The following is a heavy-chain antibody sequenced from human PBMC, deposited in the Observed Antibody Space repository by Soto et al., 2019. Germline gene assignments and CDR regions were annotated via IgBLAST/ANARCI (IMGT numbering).Heavy chain of an antibody. V-gene: IGHV3-64D*08. Sequence: PGGSLRLSCSASGFTFSSYAMHWVRQAPGKGLEYVSAIKNSGVGTNYADSVKGRFTISRDNSKNTLYLQMSSLRSEDTAVYYCAVVAGSYYFDRWGQGTLVTVSS. CDR1: GFTFSSYA. J-gene: IGHJ4*02. D-gene: IGHD6-19*01. CDR2: IKNSGVGT. CDR3: AVVAGSYYFDR.